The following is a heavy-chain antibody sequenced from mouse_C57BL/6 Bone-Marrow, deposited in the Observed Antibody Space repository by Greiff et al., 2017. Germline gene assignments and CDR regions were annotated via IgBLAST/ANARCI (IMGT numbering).Heavy chain of an antibody. CDR3: ASADYGSSYGWFAY. CDR1: GYTFTSYW. Sequence: QVQLQQPGAELVRPGSSVKLSCKASGYTFTSYWMHWVKQRPIQGLEWIGNIDPSDSETHYNQKFKDKATLTVDKSSSTAYMQLSSLTSGDSAVYYCASADYGSSYGWFAYWGQGTLVTVSA. J-gene: IGHJ3*01. CDR2: IDPSDSET. V-gene: IGHV1-52*01. D-gene: IGHD1-1*01.